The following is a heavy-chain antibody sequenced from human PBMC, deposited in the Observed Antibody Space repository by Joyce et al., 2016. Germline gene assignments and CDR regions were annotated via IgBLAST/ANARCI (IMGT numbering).Heavy chain of an antibody. CDR3: ARDGDFVAAAGSDY. CDR2: IWYDGSDK. J-gene: IGHJ4*02. Sequence: QVQLVESGGGVVQPGRSLRLSCAAAGFSFSSYGMQWVRQAPGKGLEGVAAIWYDGSDKYYADSVKGRFTISRDNSKNTLYLQMNSLRAEDTAVYYCARDGDFVAAAGSDYWGQGTLVTVSS. CDR1: GFSFSSYG. V-gene: IGHV3-33*01. D-gene: IGHD6-13*01.